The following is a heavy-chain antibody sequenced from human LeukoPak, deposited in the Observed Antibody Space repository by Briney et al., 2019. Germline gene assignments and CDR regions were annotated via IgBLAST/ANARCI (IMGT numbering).Heavy chain of an antibody. CDR2: INHSGST. J-gene: IGHJ5*02. CDR1: GGSFSGYY. CDR3: ARRPVEMAAIREDNWFDP. Sequence: PSETLSLTCAVYGGSFSGYYWSWIRQPPGKGLEWIGEINHSGSTNYNPSLKSRVTISVDTSKNQFSLKLSSVTAADTAVYYCARRPVEMAAIREDNWFDPWGQGTLVTVSS. V-gene: IGHV4-34*01. D-gene: IGHD5-24*01.